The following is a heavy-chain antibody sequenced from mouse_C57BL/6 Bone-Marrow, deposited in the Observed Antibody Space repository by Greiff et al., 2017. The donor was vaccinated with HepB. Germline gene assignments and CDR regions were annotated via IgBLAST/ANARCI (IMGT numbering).Heavy chain of an antibody. CDR1: GFNIKDDY. D-gene: IGHD2-3*01. Sequence: VQLQQSGAELVRPGASVKLSCTASGFNIKDDYMHWVKQRPEQGLEWIGWIDPENGDTEYASKFQGKATITADTSSNTAYLQLSSLTSEDTAVYYCTHDGYPYYYAMDYWGQGTSVTVSS. CDR3: THDGYPYYYAMDY. CDR2: IDPENGDT. J-gene: IGHJ4*01. V-gene: IGHV14-4*01.